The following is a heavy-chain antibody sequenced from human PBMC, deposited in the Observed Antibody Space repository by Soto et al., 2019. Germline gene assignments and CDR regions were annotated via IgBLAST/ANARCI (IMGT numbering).Heavy chain of an antibody. J-gene: IGHJ4*02. D-gene: IGHD1-26*01. CDR2: ISGSGGST. CDR3: GRWGSGSYCDY. Sequence: EVQLLESGGGLVQPGGSLRLSCAASGFTFSSYAMRWVRQAPVMGLEWVAAISGSGGSTYYAASVKGRFTISRDNSKNRGYLQMDCLRARDADVYCCGRWGSGSYCDYWGQGSLVTVTS. CDR1: GFTFSSYA. V-gene: IGHV3-23*01.